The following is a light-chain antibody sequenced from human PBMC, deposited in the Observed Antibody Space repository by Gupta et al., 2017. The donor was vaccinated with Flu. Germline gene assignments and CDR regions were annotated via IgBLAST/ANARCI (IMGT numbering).Light chain of an antibody. J-gene: IGLJ3*02. Sequence: ARITCSGDALPKQYAYWYQQKPGQAPVLVIYKDSERPSGIPERFSGSSSGTTVTLTISGVQAEDEADYYCQSADSSGTYGYWVFGGGTKLTVL. V-gene: IGLV3-25*03. CDR2: KDS. CDR1: ALPKQY. CDR3: QSADSSGTYGYWV.